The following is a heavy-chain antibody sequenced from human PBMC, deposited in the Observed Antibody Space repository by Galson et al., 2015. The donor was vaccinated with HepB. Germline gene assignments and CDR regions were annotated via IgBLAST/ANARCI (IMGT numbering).Heavy chain of an antibody. J-gene: IGHJ5*02. D-gene: IGHD3-22*01. CDR1: GFTFSSYA. Sequence: SLRLSCAASGFTFSSYAMHWVRQAPGKGLEWVAFIRYNGNLEYYAASVKGRFTISRDDSKNTLYLQMNSLRAEDTAVYYCAKGSMIVVSTDLWGQGTPVTVSS. CDR2: IRYNGNLE. CDR3: AKGSMIVVSTDL. V-gene: IGHV3-30*02.